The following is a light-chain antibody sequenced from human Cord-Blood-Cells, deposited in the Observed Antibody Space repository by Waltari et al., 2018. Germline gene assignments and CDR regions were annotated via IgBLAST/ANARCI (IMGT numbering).Light chain of an antibody. CDR1: QSVSSN. CDR3: QQYNNWPQT. Sequence: EIVMTQSPATLSVSLGEIATLPCTASQSVSSNLAWYQQKPGHAPRLLIYGASTRATGIPARFSGSGSGTEFTLTISSLQSEDFAVYYCQQYNNWPQTFGQGTKVEIK. V-gene: IGKV3-15*01. CDR2: GAS. J-gene: IGKJ1*01.